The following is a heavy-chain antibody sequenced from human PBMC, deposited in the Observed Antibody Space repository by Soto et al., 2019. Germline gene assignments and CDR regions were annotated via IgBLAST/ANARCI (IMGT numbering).Heavy chain of an antibody. D-gene: IGHD1-20*01. V-gene: IGHV3-23*01. CDR3: AKKSLGSITLPALYYSDY. J-gene: IGHJ4*02. CDR1: GFTFGSYA. Sequence: EVQLLESGGGLVQPGGSLRLSCAASGFTFGSYALSWVRQAPGKGLEWVSVISGGGDATYYPDSVKGRFTTSRDNSKNTVYLKMNSLRAEDTAVYYCAKKSLGSITLPALYYSDYWGQGTLVTVSS. CDR2: ISGGGDAT.